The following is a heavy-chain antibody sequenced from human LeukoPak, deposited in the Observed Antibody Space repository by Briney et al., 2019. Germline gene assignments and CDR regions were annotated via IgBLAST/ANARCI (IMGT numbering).Heavy chain of an antibody. J-gene: IGHJ4*02. D-gene: IGHD3-10*01. CDR2: ISAYNGNT. Sequence: ASVKVSCKASGYTFTSYRISWVRQAPGQGLEWMGWISAYNGNTNYAQKLQGRVTMTTDTSTSTAYMELRSLRSDDTAVYHCARDVLWFGELPSAYWGQGTLVTVSS. CDR1: GYTFTSYR. V-gene: IGHV1-18*01. CDR3: ARDVLWFGELPSAY.